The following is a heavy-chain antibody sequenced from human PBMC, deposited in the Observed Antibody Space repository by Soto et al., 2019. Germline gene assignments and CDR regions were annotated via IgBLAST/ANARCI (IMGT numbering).Heavy chain of an antibody. CDR2: IIPVFGTA. D-gene: IGHD4-4*01. CDR3: ARHSNFNYFYGLDV. Sequence: SVKVSCKASGGTFNSYAISWVRQAPGQGLEWVGGIIPVFGTANYAQKFQGRVTITADKPTSTAYMELRSLRSEDTAVYYCARHSNFNYFYGLDVWGQGTTVTVSS. V-gene: IGHV1-69*06. CDR1: GGTFNSYA. J-gene: IGHJ6*02.